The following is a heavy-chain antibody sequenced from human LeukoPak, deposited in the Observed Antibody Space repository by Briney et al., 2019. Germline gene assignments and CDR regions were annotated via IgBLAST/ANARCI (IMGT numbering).Heavy chain of an antibody. CDR1: GFTFSSYG. CDR3: AKDTSADLWFGES. CDR2: IRYDGSNK. V-gene: IGHV3-30*02. J-gene: IGHJ5*02. Sequence: GGSLRLFCAASGFTFSSYGMHWVRQAPGKGLEWVAFIRYDGSNKYYADSVKGRLTISRDNSKNTLYLQMNSLRAEDTAVYYCAKDTSADLWFGESWGQGTLVTVSS. D-gene: IGHD3-10*01.